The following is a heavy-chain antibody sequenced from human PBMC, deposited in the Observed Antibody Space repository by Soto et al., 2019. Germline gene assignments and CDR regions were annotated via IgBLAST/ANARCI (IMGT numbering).Heavy chain of an antibody. J-gene: IGHJ4*02. D-gene: IGHD3-10*01. CDR1: GGTFSSYA. Sequence: SVKVSCKASGGTFSSYAISWVRQAPGQGLEWMGGIIPIFGTANYAQKFQGRVTITADESTSTAYMELSSLRSEDTAVYYCARWGTRGSGAYYFEYWGQGTLVTVS. CDR3: ARWGTRGSGAYYFEY. CDR2: IIPIFGTA. V-gene: IGHV1-69*13.